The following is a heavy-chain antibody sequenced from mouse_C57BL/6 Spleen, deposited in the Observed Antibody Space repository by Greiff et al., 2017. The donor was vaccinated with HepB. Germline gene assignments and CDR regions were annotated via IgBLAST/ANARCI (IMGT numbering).Heavy chain of an antibody. Sequence: EVQRVESGGGLVKPGGSLKLSCAASGFTFSDYGMHWVRQAPEKGLEWVAYISSGSSTIYYADTVNGRLPISRDNDKNTLFLQMTSLRSEDTALYYCASLGTGVYYFDYWGQGTTLTVSS. CDR2: ISSGSSTI. D-gene: IGHD4-1*01. CDR3: ASLGTGVYYFDY. V-gene: IGHV5-17*01. J-gene: IGHJ2*01. CDR1: GFTFSDYG.